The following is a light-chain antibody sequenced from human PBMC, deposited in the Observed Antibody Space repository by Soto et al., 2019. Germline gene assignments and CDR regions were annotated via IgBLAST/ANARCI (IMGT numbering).Light chain of an antibody. J-gene: IGKJ1*01. Sequence: ETVMTRSPATLSVSPGERATLSCRASQSVYSSLAWYQQKPGQAPRLLIYGASTRATGIPARFSGSGSGTELTLTISRLQSEDFPVYYCQQYNNWPPWTFGQGTKVDIK. V-gene: IGKV3-15*01. CDR3: QQYNNWPPWT. CDR1: QSVYSS. CDR2: GAS.